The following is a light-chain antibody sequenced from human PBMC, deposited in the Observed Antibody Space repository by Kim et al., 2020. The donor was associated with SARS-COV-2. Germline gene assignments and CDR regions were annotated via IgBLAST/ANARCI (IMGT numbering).Light chain of an antibody. J-gene: IGLJ3*02. CDR3: SSYAGRYTWV. V-gene: IGLV2-11*01. CDR2: AIS. Sequence: QSALAQPRSVSGSPGQSVTISCTGTSSDVGGYNYVSWYQHHPGKAPKLMISAISERPSGVPGRFSGSKSGNTASLTISGLQAEDEADYFCSSYAGRYTWVFGGGTKLTVL. CDR1: SSDVGGYNY.